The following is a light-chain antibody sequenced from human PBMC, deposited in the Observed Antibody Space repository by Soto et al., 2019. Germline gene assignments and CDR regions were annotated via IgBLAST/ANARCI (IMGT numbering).Light chain of an antibody. V-gene: IGLV2-14*01. Sequence: QSVLTQPASVSGSPGQSITISCTGTSGDVDAFDYVSWYQQHPGKAPKLMIYEVSNRPSGVSNRFSGSKSGNTASLTISGLQAEDEADYYCSSYTSSSTYVFGTGTKVTVL. CDR1: SGDVDAFDY. CDR3: SSYTSSSTYV. CDR2: EVS. J-gene: IGLJ1*01.